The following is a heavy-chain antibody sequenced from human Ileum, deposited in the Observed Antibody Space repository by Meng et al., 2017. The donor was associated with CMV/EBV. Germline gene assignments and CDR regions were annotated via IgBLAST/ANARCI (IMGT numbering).Heavy chain of an antibody. Sequence: QVQLQESGPGLVKSSETLSLTCSASVGSITSGAYYWNWIRRHPEKGLEWIGYIYHTGNAYYNPSLKNRATISVDTSQKQFSLKLSSVTAADASVYYCARGGASSHYFDSWGQGSLVTVSS. CDR3: ARGGASSHYFDS. CDR2: IYHTGNA. D-gene: IGHD1-26*01. J-gene: IGHJ4*02. CDR1: VGSITSGAYY. V-gene: IGHV4-31*03.